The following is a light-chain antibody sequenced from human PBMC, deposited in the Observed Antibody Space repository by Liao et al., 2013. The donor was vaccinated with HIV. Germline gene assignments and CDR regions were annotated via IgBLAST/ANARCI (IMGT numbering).Light chain of an antibody. V-gene: IGLV3-1*01. CDR1: KLGDKY. CDR3: QAWDSTTSFV. J-gene: IGLJ1*01. CDR2: EDN. Sequence: SYELTQTPSVSVSPGQTASITCSGDKLGDKYACWYQQKPGQSPVLVIYEDNKRPSGIPERFSGSNSGNTATLTIRGTQAMDEADYYCQAWDSTTSFVFGPGTTFTVL.